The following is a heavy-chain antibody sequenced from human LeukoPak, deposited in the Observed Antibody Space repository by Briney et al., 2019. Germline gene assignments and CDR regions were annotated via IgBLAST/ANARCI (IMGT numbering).Heavy chain of an antibody. Sequence: GGSLRLSCAASGFTFSSYSMNWVRQAPGKGLEWVSSISSSSSYIYYADSVKGRFTISRDNAKNTLYLQMNSLRAEDTAVYYCARDMTGVAAHYWGQGTLVTVSS. D-gene: IGHD2-15*01. V-gene: IGHV3-21*01. CDR3: ARDMTGVAAHY. CDR2: ISSSSSYI. J-gene: IGHJ4*02. CDR1: GFTFSSYS.